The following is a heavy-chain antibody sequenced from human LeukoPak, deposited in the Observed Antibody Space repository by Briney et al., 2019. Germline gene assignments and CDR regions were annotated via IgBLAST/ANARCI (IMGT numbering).Heavy chain of an antibody. CDR2: ISDVVAHT. CDR3: AKDNYGGVYAS. J-gene: IGHJ5*02. Sequence: RGSLRLSCAASGFIFRNFGMSWIRQAPGKGLEWVSHISDVVAHTWYADSVKGRFIISRDNSNNRVFLQMNSLRPEDTALYYCAKDNYGGVYASWGQGTLVTVSS. D-gene: IGHD3-16*01. V-gene: IGHV3-23*01. CDR1: GFIFRNFG.